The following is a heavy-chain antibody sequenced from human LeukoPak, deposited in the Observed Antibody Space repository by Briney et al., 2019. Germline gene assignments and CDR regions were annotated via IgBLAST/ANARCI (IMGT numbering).Heavy chain of an antibody. CDR1: GGSFSGCY. CDR3: ARGWLQPYYYYMDV. J-gene: IGHJ6*03. CDR2: INHSGST. V-gene: IGHV4-34*01. D-gene: IGHD5-24*01. Sequence: SETLSLTCAVYGGSFSGCYWSWIRQPPGKGLEWIWEINHSGSTNYNPSLKSRVTISVDTSKNQFSLKLSSVTAADTAVYYCARGWLQPYYYYMDVWGKGTTVTVSS.